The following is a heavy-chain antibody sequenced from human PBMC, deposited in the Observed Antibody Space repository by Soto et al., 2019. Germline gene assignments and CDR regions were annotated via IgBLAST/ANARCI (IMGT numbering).Heavy chain of an antibody. CDR2: IWYDGSNK. J-gene: IGHJ5*02. D-gene: IGHD3-3*01. CDR3: ARDRSGVVPNWFDP. V-gene: IGHV3-33*01. CDR1: GFTFSSYG. Sequence: QVQLVESGGGVVQPGRSLRLSCAASGFTFSSYGMHWVRQAPGKGLEWVAVIWYDGSNKYYADSVKGRFTISRDNSKNTLYLQMNSLRAEGTAVYYCARDRSGVVPNWFDPWGQGTLVTVSS.